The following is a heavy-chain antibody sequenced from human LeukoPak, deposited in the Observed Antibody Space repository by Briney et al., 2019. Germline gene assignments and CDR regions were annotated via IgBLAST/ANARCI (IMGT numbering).Heavy chain of an antibody. D-gene: IGHD3-22*01. J-gene: IGHJ2*01. Sequence: KPSETLSLTCAVYGGSFSGYYWSWIRQPPGKGLEWIGEINHSGSTNYNPSLKSRVTISVDTSKNQFSLKLSSVTAADTAVYYCARDYDSSGTHWYFDLWGRGTLVTVSS. V-gene: IGHV4-34*01. CDR2: INHSGST. CDR1: GGSFSGYY. CDR3: ARDYDSSGTHWYFDL.